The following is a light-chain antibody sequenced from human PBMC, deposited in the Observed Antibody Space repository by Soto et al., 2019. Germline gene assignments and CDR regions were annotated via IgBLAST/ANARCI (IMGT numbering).Light chain of an antibody. CDR2: EVS. J-gene: IGLJ2*01. CDR3: STYAGSNNLV. V-gene: IGLV2-8*01. Sequence: QSALTQPPSASGSPGQSVTISCTGTSSDVGGYNYVSWYQQHPGKAPKLMIYEVSKRPSGVTDRFSGSKSGNTASLTVSGLQAEDEADYYCSTYAGSNNLVFGGGTKLTDL. CDR1: SSDVGGYNY.